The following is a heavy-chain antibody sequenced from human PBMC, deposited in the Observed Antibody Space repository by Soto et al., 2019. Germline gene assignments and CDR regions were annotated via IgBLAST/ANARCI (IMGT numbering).Heavy chain of an antibody. V-gene: IGHV3-23*01. CDR1: GFTFNIYA. J-gene: IGHJ1*01. CDR3: AKCGYCSSGRLLRYFQH. D-gene: IGHD2-2*03. CDR2: ISGSGGGT. Sequence: EVQLLESGGGLVQPGGSLRLSCAASGFTFNIYAMSWVRQAPGKGLEWVSAISGSGGGTYYADSVEGRFTISRDNSNNPLYLQMSSLSAEDTAVYYCAKCGYCSSGRLLRYFQHWGQGTLVTVSS.